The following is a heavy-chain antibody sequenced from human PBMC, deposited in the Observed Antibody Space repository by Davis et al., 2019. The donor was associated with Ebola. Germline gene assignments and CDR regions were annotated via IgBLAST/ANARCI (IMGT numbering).Heavy chain of an antibody. Sequence: GESLKIPCAASGFTVSSNYMSWVRQAPGKGLEWVSVIYSGGSTYYADSVKGRFTISRDNAKNSLYLQMNSLRAEDTAVYYCAREPHDGPFDYWGQGTLVTVSS. V-gene: IGHV3-53*01. CDR1: GFTVSSNY. J-gene: IGHJ4*02. CDR2: IYSGGST. CDR3: AREPHDGPFDY.